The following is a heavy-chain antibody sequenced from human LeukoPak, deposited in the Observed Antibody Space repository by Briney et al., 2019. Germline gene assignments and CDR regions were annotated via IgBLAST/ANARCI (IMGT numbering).Heavy chain of an antibody. D-gene: IGHD3-16*01. V-gene: IGHV4-30-2*01. CDR2: IYHSGST. CDR1: GGSISSGGYS. CDR3: ARERYGSDY. Sequence: EPSETLSLTCAVSGGSISSGGYSWSWIRQPPGKGLEWIGYIYHSGSTNYNPSLKSRVTISVDTSKNQFSLKLSSVTAADTAVYYCARERYGSDYWGQGTLVTVSS. J-gene: IGHJ4*02.